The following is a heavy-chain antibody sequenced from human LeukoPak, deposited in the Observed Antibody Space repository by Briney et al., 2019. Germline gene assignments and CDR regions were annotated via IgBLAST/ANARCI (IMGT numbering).Heavy chain of an antibody. CDR3: ASLKRVWFGELLGAFDI. CDR2: ISGSGGST. V-gene: IGHV3-23*01. J-gene: IGHJ3*02. CDR1: GFTFSSYA. D-gene: IGHD3-10*01. Sequence: PGGSLRLSCAASGFTFSSYAMSWVRQAPGKGLEWVSSISGSGGSTYYADSVKGRLTISRDNSKNTLYLQMNSLRAEDTAVYYCASLKRVWFGELLGAFDIWGQGTMVTVSS.